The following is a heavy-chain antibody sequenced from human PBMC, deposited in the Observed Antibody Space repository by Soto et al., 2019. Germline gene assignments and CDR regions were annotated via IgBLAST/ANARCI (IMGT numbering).Heavy chain of an antibody. Sequence: PGGSLRLSCAASGFTVSSNYMSWVRQAPGKGLEWVSVIYSGGSTYYADSVKGRFTISRDNSKNTLYLQMNSLRAEDTAVYYCARGGGLRYFDWLSPPLEAGPVDYWGQGALVTVSS. J-gene: IGHJ4*02. CDR3: ARGGGLRYFDWLSPPLEAGPVDY. V-gene: IGHV3-66*01. CDR2: IYSGGST. CDR1: GFTVSSNY. D-gene: IGHD3-9*01.